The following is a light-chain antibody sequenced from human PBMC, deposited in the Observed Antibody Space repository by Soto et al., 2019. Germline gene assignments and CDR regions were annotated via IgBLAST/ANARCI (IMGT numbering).Light chain of an antibody. V-gene: IGLV2-14*03. J-gene: IGLJ1*01. Sequence: QSALTQPASVSGSPGQSGTISCAGTSTDVGGSRCVAWYQQHPGKAPNLIIYDVSNRPSGVSNRFSGSKSGNAASLTISGLQAEDEADYYCSSCTTFSSLEIFGTGTKVTVL. CDR3: SSCTTFSSLEI. CDR2: DVS. CDR1: STDVGGSRC.